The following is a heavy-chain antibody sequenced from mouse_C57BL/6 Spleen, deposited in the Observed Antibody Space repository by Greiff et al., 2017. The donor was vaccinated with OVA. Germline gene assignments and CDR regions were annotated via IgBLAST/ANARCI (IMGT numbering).Heavy chain of an antibody. Sequence: EVKLVESGGGLVQPGGSLSLSCAASGFTFTNYYMSWVRQPPGKALEWLGFIRNKANGYTTEYSASVKGRFTISRDNSQSILYLQMNALRAEDSATYDCARYGNWDRAMDYWGQGTSVTVSS. CDR3: ARYGNWDRAMDY. J-gene: IGHJ4*01. CDR2: IRNKANGYTT. CDR1: GFTFTNYY. V-gene: IGHV7-3*01. D-gene: IGHD4-1*01.